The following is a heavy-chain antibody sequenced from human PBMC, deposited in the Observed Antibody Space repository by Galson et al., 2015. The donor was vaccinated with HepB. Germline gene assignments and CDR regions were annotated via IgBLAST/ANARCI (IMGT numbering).Heavy chain of an antibody. V-gene: IGHV5-10-1*01. CDR2: IDPSDSYT. CDR1: GFSFTTYW. Sequence: QSGAEMKKPGESLRISCKGSGFSFTTYWISRVRQMPGKGLVWLGKIDPSDSYTNYSPPFQGHVSISADRSISTAYLQWSSLKASDTAMYYCARRGAWDAFDIWGQGTMVTVSS. D-gene: IGHD3-10*01. J-gene: IGHJ3*02. CDR3: ARRGAWDAFDI.